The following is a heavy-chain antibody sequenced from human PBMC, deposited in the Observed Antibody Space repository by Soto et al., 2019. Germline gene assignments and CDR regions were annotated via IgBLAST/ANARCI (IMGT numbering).Heavy chain of an antibody. D-gene: IGHD1-1*01. CDR2: ISAHNGNT. CDR3: ARGRYGDY. CDR1: GYGFTTYG. J-gene: IGHJ4*02. Sequence: QVHRVQSGAELKKPGASVKVSCKGSGYGFTTYGITWVRQAPGQGLEWMAWISAHNGNTNYAQKLQGRVTVTRDTSTSTAYMELRSLRSDYTAVYYCARGRYGDYWGQGALVTVSS. V-gene: IGHV1-18*01.